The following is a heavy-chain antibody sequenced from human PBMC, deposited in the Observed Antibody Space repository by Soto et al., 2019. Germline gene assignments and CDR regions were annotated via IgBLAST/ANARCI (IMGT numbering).Heavy chain of an antibody. CDR3: ARGNPFNYAGFDV. J-gene: IGHJ6*02. CDR1: GYTFSDFD. V-gene: IGHV1-8*01. D-gene: IGHD3-16*01. Sequence: ASVKVSCKASGYTFSDFDINWLRQASGQGPEWMGWMNAKSGDTFFAQRFQGKFNMTWDTSLSTAYMEVGSLTSDDTAMYYCARGNPFNYAGFDVWGQGTTVPVSS. CDR2: MNAKSGDT.